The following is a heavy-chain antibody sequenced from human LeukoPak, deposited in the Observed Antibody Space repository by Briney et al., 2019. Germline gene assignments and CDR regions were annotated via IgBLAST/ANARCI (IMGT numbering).Heavy chain of an antibody. Sequence: ASVKVSCKASGYTFTSYYMHWVRQAPGQGLEWMGIINPSGGSTSYAQKFQGRVTMTRDTSTSTVYMELSSLRSEDTAVYYCARERYCSSTSCYRPQQNYYYYYMDVWGKGTTVTVSS. J-gene: IGHJ6*03. CDR1: GYTFTSYY. CDR3: ARERYCSSTSCYRPQQNYYYYYMDV. CDR2: INPSGGST. D-gene: IGHD2-2*01. V-gene: IGHV1-46*01.